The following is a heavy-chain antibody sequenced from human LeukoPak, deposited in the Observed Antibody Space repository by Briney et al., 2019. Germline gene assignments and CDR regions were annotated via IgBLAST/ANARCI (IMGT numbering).Heavy chain of an antibody. Sequence: SETLSLTCGVYGGSFSGYYWSWIRQPPGKGLEWIGEINESGNTNYNPSLKSRVTISVDTSKNQFSLKLSSVTAADTAVYYCARSSKTRYCSSTSCRPFDHWGQGTLVTVSS. CDR1: GGSFSGYY. V-gene: IGHV4-34*01. CDR2: INESGNT. CDR3: ARSSKTRYCSSTSCRPFDH. J-gene: IGHJ4*02. D-gene: IGHD2-2*01.